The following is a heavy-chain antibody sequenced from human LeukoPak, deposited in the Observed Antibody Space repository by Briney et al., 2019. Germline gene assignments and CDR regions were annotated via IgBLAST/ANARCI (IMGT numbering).Heavy chain of an antibody. V-gene: IGHV3-53*04. CDR1: GFTVSSNY. J-gene: IGHJ6*02. CDR2: IYSGGST. Sequence: GGSLRLSCAASGFTVSSNYMSWVRQVPGKGLEWVSVIYSGGSTYYADSVKGRFTISRHNSKNTLYLQMNSLRAEGTAVYYCARDSDCSGGSCYGMDVWGQGTTVTVSS. CDR3: ARDSDCSGGSCYGMDV. D-gene: IGHD2-15*01.